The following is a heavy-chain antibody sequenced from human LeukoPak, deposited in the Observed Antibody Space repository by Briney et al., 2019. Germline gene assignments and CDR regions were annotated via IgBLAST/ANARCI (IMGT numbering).Heavy chain of an antibody. Sequence: GESLKISCQGSGYSFTSYWIGWVRQMPGKGLEWMGIIYPGDSDTRYSPSFQGQVTISADKSISTAYLQWSSLKASDTAMYYCARQKGYCSSTSCSYFDYWGQGTLVTVSS. D-gene: IGHD2-2*01. CDR2: IYPGDSDT. CDR1: GYSFTSYW. CDR3: ARQKGYCSSTSCSYFDY. V-gene: IGHV5-51*01. J-gene: IGHJ4*02.